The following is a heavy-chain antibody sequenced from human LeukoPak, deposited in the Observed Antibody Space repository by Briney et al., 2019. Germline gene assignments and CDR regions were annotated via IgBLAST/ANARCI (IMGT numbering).Heavy chain of an antibody. CDR3: ARDRRLLESPDAFDI. Sequence: ASVKVSCKASGYTFTSYGISWVRQAPGQGLEWMGWISAYNGNTNYAQKLQGRVTMTTDTSTSTAYMELRSLRSDDTAVYYCARDRRLLESPDAFDIWGQGTMVTVSS. CDR1: GYTFTSYG. V-gene: IGHV1-18*01. CDR2: ISAYNGNT. D-gene: IGHD3-3*01. J-gene: IGHJ3*02.